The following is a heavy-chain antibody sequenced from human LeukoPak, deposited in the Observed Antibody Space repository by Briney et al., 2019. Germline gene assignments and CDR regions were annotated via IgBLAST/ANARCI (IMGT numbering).Heavy chain of an antibody. J-gene: IGHJ5*02. CDR2: INPSGGST. D-gene: IGHD6-6*01. CDR1: GYTFTSYY. CDR3: ARPIKSADSSSSWFGP. Sequence: ASVKISCKTSGYTFTSYYMHWVRQAPGQGLEWMGIINPSGGSTSYAQKFQGRVTMTRDTSTSTVYMEVSSLRSEDTAVYYCARPIKSADSSSSWFGPWGQGTLVTVSS. V-gene: IGHV1-46*01.